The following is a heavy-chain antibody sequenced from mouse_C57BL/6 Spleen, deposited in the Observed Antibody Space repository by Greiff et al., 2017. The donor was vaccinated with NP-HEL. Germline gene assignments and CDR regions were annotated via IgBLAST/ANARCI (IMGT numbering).Heavy chain of an antibody. D-gene: IGHD2-3*01. Sequence: EVQRVESGGGLVKPGGSLKLSCAASGFTFSDYGMHWVRQAPEKGLEWVAYISSGSSTIYYADTVKGRFTISRDNAKNTLFLQMTSLRSEDTAMYYCANGYYGGWYFDVWGTGTTVTVSS. J-gene: IGHJ1*03. CDR1: GFTFSDYG. CDR2: ISSGSSTI. V-gene: IGHV5-17*01. CDR3: ANGYYGGWYFDV.